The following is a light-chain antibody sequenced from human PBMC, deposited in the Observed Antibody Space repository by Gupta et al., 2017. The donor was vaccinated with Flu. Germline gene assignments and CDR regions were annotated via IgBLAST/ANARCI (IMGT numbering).Light chain of an antibody. CDR3: ATWDGRLSAWV. J-gene: IGLJ3*02. Sequence: TAPLPCTGDAENGGNGCARWLQQRPGTPPKLLSDRHEKRPSEISEILGAYRAGSPASLTINEVRDEDEAYYYCATWDGRLSAWVFGGGTKLTVL. CDR1: AENGGNGC. CDR2: RHE. V-gene: IGLV10-54*01.